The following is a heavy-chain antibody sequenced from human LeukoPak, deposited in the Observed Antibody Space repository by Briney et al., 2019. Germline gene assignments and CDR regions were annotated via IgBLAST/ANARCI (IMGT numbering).Heavy chain of an antibody. Sequence: ASVKVSCKASGYTFTSYGISWVRQAPGQGLEWMGRINPNSGGTNYAQKFQGRVTMTRDTSISTAYMELSRLRSDDTAVYYCARELRNYDILTGYYNVRGYFDYWGQGTLVTVSS. CDR3: ARELRNYDILTGYYNVRGYFDY. CDR2: INPNSGGT. J-gene: IGHJ4*02. V-gene: IGHV1-2*06. CDR1: GYTFTSYG. D-gene: IGHD3-9*01.